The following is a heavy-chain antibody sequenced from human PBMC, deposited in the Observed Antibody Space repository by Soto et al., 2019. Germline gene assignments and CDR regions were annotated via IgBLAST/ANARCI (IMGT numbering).Heavy chain of an antibody. CDR2: ISYDGSNK. D-gene: IGHD3-10*01. V-gene: IGHV3-30*18. J-gene: IGHJ4*02. Sequence: GGSLRLSCAASGFTFSSYGMHWVRQAPGKGLEWVAVISYDGSNKYYADSVKGRFTISRDNSKNTLYLQMNSLRAEDTAVYYCAKDFSALRFGELLSYWGQGTLVTVSS. CDR1: GFTFSSYG. CDR3: AKDFSALRFGELLSY.